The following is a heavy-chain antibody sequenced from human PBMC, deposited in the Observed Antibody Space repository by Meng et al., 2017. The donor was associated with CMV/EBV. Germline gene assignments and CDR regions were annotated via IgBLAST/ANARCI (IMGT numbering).Heavy chain of an antibody. D-gene: IGHD1-26*01. J-gene: IGHJ4*02. V-gene: IGHV1-2*02. CDR2: INPNSGGT. CDR3: ARVGVRLGPFDY. Sequence: QVQLGHAWAEVKKPGAAEKASCKASGYTFTGYYMHWVRQAPGQGLEWMGWINPNSGGTNYAQKFQGRVTMTRDTSISTAYMELSRLRSDDTAVYYCARVGVRLGPFDYWGQGTLVTVSS. CDR1: GYTFTGYY.